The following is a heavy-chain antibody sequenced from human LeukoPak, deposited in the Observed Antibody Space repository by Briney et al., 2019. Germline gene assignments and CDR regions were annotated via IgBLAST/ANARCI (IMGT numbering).Heavy chain of an antibody. CDR2: IYYSGST. V-gene: IGHV4-30-4*08. D-gene: IGHD6-13*01. J-gene: IGHJ4*02. CDR1: GGSISSGDYY. CDR3: ARGGSSWYFDY. Sequence: SQTLSLTCTVSGGSISSGDYYCSWIRQPPGKGLEWIGYIYYSGSTYYNPSLKSRVTISVDTSKNQFALTLSSVTAADTAVYYCARGGSSWYFDYWGQGTLVTVSS.